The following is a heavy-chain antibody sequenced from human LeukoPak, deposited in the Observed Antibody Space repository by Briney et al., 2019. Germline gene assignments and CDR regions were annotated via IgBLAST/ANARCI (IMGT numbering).Heavy chain of an antibody. V-gene: IGHV3-23*01. J-gene: IGHJ4*02. D-gene: IGHD3-22*01. CDR3: XXXRSGYYYAEYYFDY. CDR2: ISGSGGST. Sequence: PGGSLRLSCAASGFTFSSYAMSWVRQAPGKGLEWVSAISGSGGSTYYADSVKGRFTISRVNSKNTLYLQMNSLRAEDTAVYYXXXXRSGYYYAEYYFDYWGQGTLVTVSS. CDR1: GFTFSSYA.